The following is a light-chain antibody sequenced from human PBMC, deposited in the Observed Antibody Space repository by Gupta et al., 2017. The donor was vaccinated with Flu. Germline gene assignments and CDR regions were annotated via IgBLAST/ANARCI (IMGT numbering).Light chain of an antibody. V-gene: IGLV2-14*01. J-gene: IGLJ3*02. CDR1: SSDVGGYDH. CDR2: EVS. CDR3: YSFSSTSTWV. Sequence: QSALTQPASVSGSPGQSITLSCSGTSSDVGGYDHVSWYQQNPGKAPKLMIYEVSDRPSGVSNRFSASKSGNTASLTISGLQAEDEADYYCYSFSSTSTWVFGGGTKLTVL.